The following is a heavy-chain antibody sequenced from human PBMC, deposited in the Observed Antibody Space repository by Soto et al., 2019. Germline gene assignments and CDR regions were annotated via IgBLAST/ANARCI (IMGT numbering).Heavy chain of an antibody. J-gene: IGHJ4*01. CDR3: TRGPRPISNGTGAY. D-gene: IGHD3-10*01. CDR2: IYNDGTYS. CDR1: GFIFKMYW. V-gene: IGHV3-74*01. Sequence: GGSLRLSCAASGFIFKMYWMHWVRQSPGKGLVWISRIYNDGTYSDYADSVRGRFTISRDNVNDTLYLQMNNLRAEDSGLYYCTRGPRPISNGTGAYWGHGTQVTVSS.